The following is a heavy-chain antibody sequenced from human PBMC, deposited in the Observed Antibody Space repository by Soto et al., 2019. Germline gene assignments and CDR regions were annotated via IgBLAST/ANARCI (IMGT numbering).Heavy chain of an antibody. Sequence: QVQLQESGPGLVKPSETLSLTCTVSGDSISTYSWSWIRQPPGKGLEWIGYIYYRGSTNYNPSVKSRVTISVDKPKRQISLRLGSVTAADTAVDYCAREKGGDYLAYGGQGTLVTVGS. D-gene: IGHD1-26*01. V-gene: IGHV4-59*01. CDR2: IYYRGST. CDR1: GDSISTYS. J-gene: IGHJ4*02. CDR3: AREKGGDYLAY.